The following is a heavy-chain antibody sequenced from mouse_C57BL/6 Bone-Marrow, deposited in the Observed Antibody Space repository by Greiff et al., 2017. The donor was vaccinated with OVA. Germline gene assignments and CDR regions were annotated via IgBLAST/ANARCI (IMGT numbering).Heavy chain of an antibody. J-gene: IGHJ3*01. V-gene: IGHV14-2*01. CDR1: GFTFTDYY. Sequence: EVQLQESGAELVKPGASVKLSCTASGFTFTDYYMHWVKQRTEQGLEWIGRIDPGDGDTKYAAKFQGQATIPADTSSHTAYLQLSSLTSEDAAVYYWGGDSAGFAYWGQGTLVTVAA. CDR2: IDPGDGDT. CDR3: GGDSAGFAY. D-gene: IGHD3-1*01.